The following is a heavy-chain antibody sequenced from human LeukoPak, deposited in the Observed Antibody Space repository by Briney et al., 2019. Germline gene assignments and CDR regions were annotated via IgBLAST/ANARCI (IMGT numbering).Heavy chain of an antibody. CDR2: IYYSGST. CDR3: TRELSIAPYYCDY. V-gene: IGHV4-59*01. D-gene: IGHD6-13*01. CDR1: GGSISSYY. J-gene: IGHJ4*02. Sequence: SETLSLTCTVSGGSISSYYWSWLRQPPGKGLEWIGYIYYSGSTNYNPSLKSRVTISVDTSKNQFSLKLSSVTAADTAVYYWTRELSIAPYYCDYWGQGTLVTVSS.